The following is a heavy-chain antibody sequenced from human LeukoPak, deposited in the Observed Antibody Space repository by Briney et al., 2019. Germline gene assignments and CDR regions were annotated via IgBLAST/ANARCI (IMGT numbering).Heavy chain of an antibody. Sequence: PGGSLRLSCAAPGFTFSSYSMNWVRQAPGKGLEWVSSISSSSSYIYYADSVKGRFTISRDNAKNSLYLQMNSLRAEDTAVYYCARXWXYCXSTSCYNMDYWGQGTLVTVSS. V-gene: IGHV3-21*01. CDR3: ARXWXYCXSTSCYNMDY. J-gene: IGHJ4*02. D-gene: IGHD2-2*02. CDR1: GFTFSSYS. CDR2: ISSSSSYI.